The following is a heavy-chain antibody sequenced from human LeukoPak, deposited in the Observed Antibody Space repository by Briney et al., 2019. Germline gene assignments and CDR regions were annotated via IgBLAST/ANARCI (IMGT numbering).Heavy chain of an antibody. CDR2: ISAYNGNT. V-gene: IGHV1-18*01. J-gene: IGHJ5*02. CDR3: ARVPITYYYGSGSYSGWFDP. D-gene: IGHD3-10*01. Sequence: ASVKVSCKASGYTFTSYGISWVRQAPGQGLEWMGWISAYNGNTNYAQKLQGRVTMTTDTSTSTAYMELRSLRSDDTAVYYCARVPITYYYGSGSYSGWFDPWGQGTLVTVSS. CDR1: GYTFTSYG.